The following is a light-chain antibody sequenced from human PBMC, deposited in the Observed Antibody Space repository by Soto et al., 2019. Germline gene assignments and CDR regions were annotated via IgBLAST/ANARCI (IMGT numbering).Light chain of an antibody. Sequence: DIQMTQSPSTLSASVGDTVTVTCRASQSISGRLAWYQQKPGEAPHLIVYDASTLENGVSSRFSGSGSGTEFTLTINSLQTHDLATYYCQQYATYHRTFGRGTRLEVK. V-gene: IGKV1-5*01. CDR2: DAS. CDR1: QSISGR. J-gene: IGKJ4*02. CDR3: QQYATYHRT.